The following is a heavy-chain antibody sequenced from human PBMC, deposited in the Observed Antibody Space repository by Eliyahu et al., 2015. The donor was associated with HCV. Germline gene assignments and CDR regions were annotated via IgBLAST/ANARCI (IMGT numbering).Heavy chain of an antibody. V-gene: IGHV4-34*01. D-gene: IGHD2-2*01. J-gene: IGHJ1*01. CDR3: ARASNPGYFGWVPAAEYFQH. CDR2: INHSGST. Sequence: QVQLQQWGAGLLKPSETLSLTCAVYGGSFSGYYWSWXRQPPGKGLEWIGEINHSGSTNYNPSLKSRVTISVDTPKNQFSLKLSSVTAADTAVYYCARASNPGYFGWVPAAEYFQHWGQGTLVTVSS. CDR1: GGSFSGYY.